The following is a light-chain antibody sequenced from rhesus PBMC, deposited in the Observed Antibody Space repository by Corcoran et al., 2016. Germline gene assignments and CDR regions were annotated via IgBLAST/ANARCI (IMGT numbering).Light chain of an antibody. V-gene: IGKV1-74*01. CDR2: KAA. J-gene: IGKJ3*01. Sequence: DIQMTQSPSSLSASVGDRVTITCRASENVNNYVNWYQQNPGKAPKLLIYKAATLQSGVPSRFSGSGSGTDYIFTISSLQPEDFATYYCQHGYGTPFTFGPGTKLDIK. CDR1: ENVNNY. CDR3: QHGYGTPFT.